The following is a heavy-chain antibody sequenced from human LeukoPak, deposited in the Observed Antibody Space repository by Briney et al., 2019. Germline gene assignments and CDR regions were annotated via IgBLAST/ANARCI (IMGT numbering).Heavy chain of an antibody. D-gene: IGHD3-22*01. CDR3: ARWDHRGSPYYYDSSGYYYYNY. V-gene: IGHV1-18*01. J-gene: IGHJ4*02. CDR2: ISAYNGNT. Sequence: GASVTVSCKASGYTFTSYGISWVRQAPGQGLEWMGWISAYNGNTNYAQKLQGRVTMTTDTSTSTAYMELRSLRSDDTAVYYCARWDHRGSPYYYDSSGYYYYNYWGRGTLVTVSS. CDR1: GYTFTSYG.